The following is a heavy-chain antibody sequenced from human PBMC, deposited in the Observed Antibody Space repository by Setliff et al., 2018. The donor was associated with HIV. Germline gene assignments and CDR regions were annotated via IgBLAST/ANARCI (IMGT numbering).Heavy chain of an antibody. CDR2: IYYDGRT. D-gene: IGHD3-16*01. CDR3: ARGGAVSADFDS. CDR1: GGSIRTGAYY. V-gene: IGHV4-39*07. Sequence: SETLSLTCTVSGGSIRTGAYYWGWIRQPPGKGLEWIGSIYYDGRTFYKPSLKSRLTISVDTSKNQFSLSLNSLTAADTAVYFCARGGAVSADFDSWGQGTLVTVSS. J-gene: IGHJ5*01.